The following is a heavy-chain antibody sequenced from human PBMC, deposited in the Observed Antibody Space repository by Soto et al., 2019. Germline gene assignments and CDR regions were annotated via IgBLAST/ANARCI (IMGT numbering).Heavy chain of an antibody. CDR2: IYYSGST. V-gene: IGHV4-59*08. J-gene: IGHJ4*02. Sequence: PSETLSLTCTVSGGSISSYYWSWIRQPPGKGLEWIGYIYYSGSTNYNPSLKSRVTISVDTSKNQFSLKLSSVTAADTAVYYCARSGVRGTWSGYFVYWGQGTLVTVSS. CDR1: GGSISSYY. D-gene: IGHD3-3*01. CDR3: ARSGVRGTWSGYFVY.